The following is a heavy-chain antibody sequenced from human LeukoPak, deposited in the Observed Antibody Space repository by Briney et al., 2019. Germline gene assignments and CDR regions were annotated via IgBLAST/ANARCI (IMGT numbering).Heavy chain of an antibody. CDR3: ARDAPYDFWSGPTIDY. V-gene: IGHV1-18*01. CDR2: ISAYNGNT. J-gene: IGHJ4*02. D-gene: IGHD3-3*01. Sequence: GASVKVSCKASGYTFTSYGISWVRQAPGQGLEWMGWISAYNGNTNYAQKLQGRVTMTTDTSTSTAYMELRSLRSDDTAVYYCARDAPYDFWSGPTIDYWGQGTLVTVSS. CDR1: GYTFTSYG.